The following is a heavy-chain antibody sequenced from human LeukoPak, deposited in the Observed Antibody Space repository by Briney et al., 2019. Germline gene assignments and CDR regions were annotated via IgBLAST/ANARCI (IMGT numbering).Heavy chain of an antibody. Sequence: GGSLTLPCAASGFTFSSYWMHGVRQAPGKGLVWVSRINRDGSSTSYAGSVKGRFTISRDNAKNTLYLQMNSLSAEDTAVYYCARPSGWEYGFDPWGQGTLVTVSS. CDR2: INRDGSST. V-gene: IGHV3-74*01. CDR1: GFTFSSYW. CDR3: ARPSGWEYGFDP. J-gene: IGHJ5*02. D-gene: IGHD1-26*01.